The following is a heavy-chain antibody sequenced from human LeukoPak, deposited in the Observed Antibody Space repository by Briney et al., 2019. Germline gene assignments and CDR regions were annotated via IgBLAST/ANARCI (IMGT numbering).Heavy chain of an antibody. Sequence: DPGGSLRLSCAASGFTFSSYAMSWVRQAPGKGLEWVSAISGSGGSTYYADSVKGRFTISRDNSKNTLYLQMNSLRAEDTAVYYCAEDPYDILTGYGNWFDPWGQGTLVTVSS. V-gene: IGHV3-23*01. J-gene: IGHJ5*02. CDR1: GFTFSSYA. CDR2: ISGSGGST. CDR3: AEDPYDILTGYGNWFDP. D-gene: IGHD3-9*01.